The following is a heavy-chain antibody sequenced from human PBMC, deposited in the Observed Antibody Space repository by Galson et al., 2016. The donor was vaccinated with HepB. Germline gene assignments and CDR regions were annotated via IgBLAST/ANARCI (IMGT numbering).Heavy chain of an antibody. J-gene: IGHJ4*02. Sequence: SLRLSCAASGFTFRIYHMTWVRQAPGKGLEWVSAISSGGSTYYADSVKGRFSISRDNSKNILYLQMNSLRVEDTAVHYCARRDGDMQPSDYWGQGTLVTVSS. CDR3: ARRDGDMQPSDY. CDR1: GFTFRIYH. CDR2: ISSGGST. V-gene: IGHV3-23*01. D-gene: IGHD5-24*01.